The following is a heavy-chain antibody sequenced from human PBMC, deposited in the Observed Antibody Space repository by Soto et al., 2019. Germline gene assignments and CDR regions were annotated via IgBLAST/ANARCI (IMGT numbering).Heavy chain of an antibody. J-gene: IGHJ6*02. CDR2: IYHSGST. V-gene: IGHV4-4*02. CDR1: GGSISSSNW. CDR3: AREVPPAAKPPSSLMDV. D-gene: IGHD2-2*01. Sequence: GTLSLTCAVSGGSISSSNWWSWVRQPPGKGLEWIGEIYHSGSTNYNPSLKSRVTISVDKSKNQFSLKLSSVTAADTAVYYCAREVPPAAKPPSSLMDVWGQGTTVTVSS.